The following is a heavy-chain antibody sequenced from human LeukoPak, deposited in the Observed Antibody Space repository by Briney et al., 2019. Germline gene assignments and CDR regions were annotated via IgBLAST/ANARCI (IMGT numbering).Heavy chain of an antibody. CDR1: GFTFSSYG. CDR2: ISGSGGST. CDR3: ARAPLAAYYFDY. J-gene: IGHJ4*02. V-gene: IGHV3-23*01. Sequence: GGTLRLSCAASGFTFSSYGMSWVRQAPGKGLEWVSAISGSGGSTYYADSVKGRFTISRDNAKKSLFLQMNSLRAEDTALYYCARAPLAAYYFDYWGQGTLVTVSS. D-gene: IGHD6-25*01.